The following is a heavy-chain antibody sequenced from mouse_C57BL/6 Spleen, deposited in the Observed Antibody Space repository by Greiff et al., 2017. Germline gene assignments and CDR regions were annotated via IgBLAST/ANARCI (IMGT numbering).Heavy chain of an antibody. V-gene: IGHV5-17*01. J-gene: IGHJ1*03. Sequence: EVQRVESGGGLVKPGGSLKLSCAASGFTFSDYGMHWVRQAPEKGLEWVAYISSGSSTIYYADTVKGRFTSSRDNAKNTLFLQMTSLRSEDTAMYYCARKYDYVTGYFDVWGTGTTVTVSS. CDR3: ARKYDYVTGYFDV. D-gene: IGHD2-4*01. CDR1: GFTFSDYG. CDR2: ISSGSSTI.